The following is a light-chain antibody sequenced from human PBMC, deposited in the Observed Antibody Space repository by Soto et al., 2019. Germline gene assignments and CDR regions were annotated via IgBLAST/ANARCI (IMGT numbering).Light chain of an antibody. CDR1: QGVSTW. V-gene: IGKV1-12*01. CDR2: AAS. CDR3: QQADSYLCR. J-gene: IGKJ4*02. Sequence: DIHLTQSPSSVYASVGDRVTITCRASQGVSTWLAWFQQKPGKAPKLLIYAASVLQSGVPSRFSGSGSGTDFTLTINSLQPEDFATYYGQQADSYLCRFGGGNRVEIK.